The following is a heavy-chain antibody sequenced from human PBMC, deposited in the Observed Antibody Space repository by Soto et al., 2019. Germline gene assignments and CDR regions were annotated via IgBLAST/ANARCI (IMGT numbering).Heavy chain of an antibody. Sequence: VGSLRLSCAASGVTFSDNYMSWIRQAPGKGLEWVSYISSSGSIIYYADSVKGRFTISRDNAKNSLYLQMNSLRAEDTAVYYCARDLGYYESDGYFDYWGQGALLTVSS. J-gene: IGHJ4*02. D-gene: IGHD3-22*01. CDR3: ARDLGYYESDGYFDY. CDR1: GVTFSDNY. CDR2: ISSSGSII. V-gene: IGHV3-11*01.